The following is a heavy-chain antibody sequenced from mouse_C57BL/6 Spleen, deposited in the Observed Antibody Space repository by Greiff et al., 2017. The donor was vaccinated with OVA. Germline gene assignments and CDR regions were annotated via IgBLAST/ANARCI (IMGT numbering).Heavy chain of an antibody. CDR1: GYSITSGYD. CDR3: ARETTVVVTRYFDV. CDR2: ISYSGST. J-gene: IGHJ1*03. Sequence: EVQLVESGPGMVKPSQSLSLTCTVTGYSITSGYDWHWIRHFPGNKLEWMGYISYSGSTNYNPSLKSRISITHDTSKNHFFLKLNSVTTEDTATYYCARETTVVVTRYFDVWGTGTTVTVSS. V-gene: IGHV3-1*01. D-gene: IGHD1-1*01.